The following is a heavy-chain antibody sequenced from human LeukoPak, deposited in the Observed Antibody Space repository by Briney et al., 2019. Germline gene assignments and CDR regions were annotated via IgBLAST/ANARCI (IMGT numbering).Heavy chain of an antibody. CDR3: ARDRGPRTGFMVREAYDN. V-gene: IGHV3-74*01. Sequence: RSGGSLRLSCAASGFTFSDYWIHWVRQAPGKGLVWVSRINTDGSITNYADSVKGRFSISRDNAKNTLYLQMSSLRAEDTAVYYCARDRGPRTGFMVREAYDNWGQGTLVTVSS. CDR2: INTDGSIT. CDR1: GFTFSDYW. D-gene: IGHD3-10*01. J-gene: IGHJ4*02.